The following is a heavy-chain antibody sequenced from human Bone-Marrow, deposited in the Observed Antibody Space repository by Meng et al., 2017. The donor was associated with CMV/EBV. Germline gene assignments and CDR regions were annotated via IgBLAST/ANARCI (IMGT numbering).Heavy chain of an antibody. CDR1: GYTFTDYY. V-gene: IGHV1-2*02. CDR3: ARFYDTSGADY. CDR2: INPNSGGT. D-gene: IGHD3-22*01. Sequence: ASVKVSCKASGYTFTDYYMHWVRQAPGQGREWMGWINPNSGGTNYAQKFQGRVTMTRDTSISTAYMELSRLRSDDTAVYYCARFYDTSGADYWGQGTLVTVSS. J-gene: IGHJ4*02.